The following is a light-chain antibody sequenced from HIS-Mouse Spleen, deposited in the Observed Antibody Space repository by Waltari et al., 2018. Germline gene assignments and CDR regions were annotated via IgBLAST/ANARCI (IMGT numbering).Light chain of an antibody. CDR1: QGISSY. CDR3: QQYYSFPWT. V-gene: IGKV1D-8*02. J-gene: IGKJ1*01. Sequence: AIWMTQSPSLLSASTGDRVTLSCRMRQGISSYLAWYQQKPGKAPELRIYAASTLQSWGPSRFSGSRSATDFTLTISCMQSEDFATYYCQQYYSFPWTFGQGTKVEIK. CDR2: AAS.